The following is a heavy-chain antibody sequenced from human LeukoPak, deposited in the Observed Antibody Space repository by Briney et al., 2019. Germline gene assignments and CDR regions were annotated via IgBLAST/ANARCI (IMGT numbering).Heavy chain of an antibody. Sequence: GGSLRLSCAASGFTVSSNYMSWVRQAPGKGLEWVSVIYSGGSTYYADSVKGRFTISRDNSKTTLYLQMNSLRAEDTAVYYCARDLSGSLDYWGQGTLVTVSS. CDR3: ARDLSGSLDY. V-gene: IGHV3-53*01. CDR2: IYSGGST. CDR1: GFTVSSNY. D-gene: IGHD1-26*01. J-gene: IGHJ4*02.